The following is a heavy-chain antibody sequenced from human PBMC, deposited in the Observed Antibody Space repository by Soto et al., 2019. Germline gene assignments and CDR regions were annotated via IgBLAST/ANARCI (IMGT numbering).Heavy chain of an antibody. V-gene: IGHV3-33*01. Sequence: QVQLVESGGGVVQPGRSLRLSCAASGFTFSSYGMHWVRQAPGKGLEWVAVIWYDGSNEYYVDSVKGRFTIYRDNSKNTLYLQMNSLRAEATAVYYCAREEYSSVTGDLQHWGQGTLVTVSS. D-gene: IGHD6-19*01. CDR3: AREEYSSVTGDLQH. J-gene: IGHJ1*01. CDR2: IWYDGSNE. CDR1: GFTFSSYG.